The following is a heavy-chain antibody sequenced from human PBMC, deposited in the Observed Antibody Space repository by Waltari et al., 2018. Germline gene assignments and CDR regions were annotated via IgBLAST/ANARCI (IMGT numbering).Heavy chain of an antibody. CDR1: GYTFTGYY. D-gene: IGHD5-12*01. CDR3: ARDAGRDSGYDFPYMDV. V-gene: IGHV1-2*04. Sequence: QVQLVQSGAEVKKPGASVKVSCKASGYTFTGYYMHWVRQAPGQGLEWMGWINPNRGGTNYGQKFQGWVTMTRDTSISTAYMELSRLRSDDTAVYYCARDAGRDSGYDFPYMDVWGQGTTVTVSS. CDR2: INPNRGGT. J-gene: IGHJ6*02.